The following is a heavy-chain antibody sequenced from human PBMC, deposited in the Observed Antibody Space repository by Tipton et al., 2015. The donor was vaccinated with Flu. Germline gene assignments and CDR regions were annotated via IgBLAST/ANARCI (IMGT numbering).Heavy chain of an antibody. CDR1: GGSLSGYY. D-gene: IGHD2/OR15-2a*01. V-gene: IGHV4-34*01. CDR2: INHSGST. J-gene: IGHJ5*02. CDR3: ARHTRIAIGGLNWFDP. Sequence: TLSLTCAVYGGSLSGYYWSWIRQSPGKGLEWIGEINHSGSTNYNPSLKSLLTIALDMSKNQFSLNLYSVSAADAAVYYCARHTRIAIGGLNWFDPWGQGTLVTVSS.